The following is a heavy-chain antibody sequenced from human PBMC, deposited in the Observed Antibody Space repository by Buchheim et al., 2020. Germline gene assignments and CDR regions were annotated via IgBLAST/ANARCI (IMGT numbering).Heavy chain of an antibody. CDR3: ASSSPFLGATYYYYYGMDV. CDR1: GYSFTSYW. V-gene: IGHV5-10-1*03. CDR2: IDPSDSYT. D-gene: IGHD1-26*01. Sequence: EVQLVQSGAEVKKPGESLRISCKGSGYSFTSYWISWVRQMPGKGLEWMGRIDPSDSYTNYSPSFQGHVTISADKSISTAYPQWSSLKASDTAMYYCASSSPFLGATYYYYYGMDVRGQGTT. J-gene: IGHJ6*02.